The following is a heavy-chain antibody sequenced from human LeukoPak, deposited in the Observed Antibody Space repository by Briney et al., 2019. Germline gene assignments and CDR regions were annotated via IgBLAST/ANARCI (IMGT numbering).Heavy chain of an antibody. J-gene: IGHJ4*02. D-gene: IGHD6-13*01. Sequence: GGSLRLSCAASGFTFSSYSMNWVRQAPGKGLEWVSSISSSSSYIYYADSVKGRFTISRDNAKNSLYLQMNGLRAEDTAVYYCAKQYSSSWYVRGNYYFDYWGQGTLVTVSS. CDR2: ISSSSSYI. CDR3: AKQYSSSWYVRGNYYFDY. V-gene: IGHV3-21*01. CDR1: GFTFSSYS.